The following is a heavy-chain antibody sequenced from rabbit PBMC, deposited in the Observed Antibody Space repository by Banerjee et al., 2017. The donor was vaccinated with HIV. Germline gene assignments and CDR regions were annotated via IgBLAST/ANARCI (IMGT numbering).Heavy chain of an antibody. D-gene: IGHD1-1*01. CDR2: IYTISGST. CDR3: ARGISSGYYVYYFDL. CDR1: GFDFSSYH. Sequence: QEQLEESGGGLVTPGGTLTLTCTASGFDFSSYHMGWVRQAPGKGLELMVCIYTISGSTWYASWVHGRFIITRNTSLNTVDLKMTSLTAADTATYFCARGISSGYYVYYFDLWGQGTLVTVS. J-gene: IGHJ4*01. V-gene: IGHV1S43*01.